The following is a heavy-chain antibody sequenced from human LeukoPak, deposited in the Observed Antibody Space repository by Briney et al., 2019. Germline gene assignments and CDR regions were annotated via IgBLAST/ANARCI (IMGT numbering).Heavy chain of an antibody. J-gene: IGHJ4*02. CDR1: GFTFSSYS. D-gene: IGHD6-19*01. Sequence: GGSLRLSCAASGFTFSSYSMNWVRQAPGKGLEWVSSISSSSSYIYYADSVKGRFTISRDNAKNSLYLQMNSLRAEDTAVYYCAIGYSSGWYHGDWGQGSLVTVSS. V-gene: IGHV3-21*04. CDR3: AIGYSSGWYHGD. CDR2: ISSSSSYI.